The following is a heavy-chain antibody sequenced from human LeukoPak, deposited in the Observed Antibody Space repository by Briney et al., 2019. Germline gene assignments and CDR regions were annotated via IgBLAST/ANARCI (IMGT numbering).Heavy chain of an antibody. V-gene: IGHV1-69*06. J-gene: IGHJ4*02. CDR2: IIPIFGTA. Sequence: RWASVKVSCKASGGTFSSYAISWVRQAPGQGLEWMGGIIPIFGTANYAQKFQGRVTITADKSTSTAYMELSSLRSADTAVYYCAKGPINRSATLLRGLIISDWGQGTMVTVSS. D-gene: IGHD3-10*01. CDR3: AKGPINRSATLLRGLIISD. CDR1: GGTFSSYA.